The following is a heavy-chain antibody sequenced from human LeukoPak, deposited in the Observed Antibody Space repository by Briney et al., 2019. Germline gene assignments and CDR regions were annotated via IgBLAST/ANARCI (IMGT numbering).Heavy chain of an antibody. CDR2: IYYSGST. V-gene: IGHV4-39*01. J-gene: IGHJ6*02. CDR1: GGSISSSSYY. Sequence: SETLSLTCTVSGGSISSSSYYWGWIRQPPGKGLEWIGSIYYSGSTYYNPSLKSRVTISVDTSKNQFSLKLSSVTAADTAVYYCARVLPGAWWVTSYYYGMDVWGQGTTVTVSS. D-gene: IGHD2-15*01. CDR3: ARVLPGAWWVTSYYYGMDV.